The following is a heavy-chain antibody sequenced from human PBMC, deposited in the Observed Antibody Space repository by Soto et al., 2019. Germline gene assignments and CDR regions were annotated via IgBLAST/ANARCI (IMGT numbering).Heavy chain of an antibody. V-gene: IGHV3-30*18. Sequence: QVQLVESGGGVVQPGRSLRLSCAASGFTFSSYVMHWVRQAPGKGLEWLALISYDGSNKYYAGSVKGRFTNSRDNSKNTLYLQMNIRRAEDTAVYYCAKNSGYSYGFPTGCWGQGTLGTVSS. CDR3: AKNSGYSYGFPTGC. CDR2: ISYDGSNK. J-gene: IGHJ4*02. CDR1: GFTFSSYV. D-gene: IGHD5-18*01.